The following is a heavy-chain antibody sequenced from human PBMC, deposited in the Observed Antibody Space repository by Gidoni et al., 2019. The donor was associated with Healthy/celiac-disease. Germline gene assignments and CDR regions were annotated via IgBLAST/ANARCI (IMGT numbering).Heavy chain of an antibody. CDR1: VFTFSSYD. CDR3: ARGYCSGGSCSFDY. CDR2: IGTAGDT. J-gene: IGHJ4*02. D-gene: IGHD2-15*01. V-gene: IGHV3-13*01. Sequence: EVQLVESGGGLVQPGGSLRLSCAASVFTFSSYDMHWVRQATGKGLEWVSAIGTAGDTYYPGSVKGRFTISRENAKNSLYLQMNSLRAGDTAVYYCARGYCSGGSCSFDYWGQGTLVTVSS.